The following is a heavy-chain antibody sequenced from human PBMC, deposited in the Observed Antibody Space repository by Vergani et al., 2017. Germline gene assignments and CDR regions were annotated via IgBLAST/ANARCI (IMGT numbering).Heavy chain of an antibody. CDR1: GFPFSNAW. Sequence: EVQLVESGGGLVKPGGSLRLSCAAPGFPFSNAWMSWVRQAPGKGLEWVGRIKSKTVGGTTDYAAPVKGRFTISRDDSKNTLYLQMNSLKTEDTAVYYCXTDKHYDFWSGYYRYFDYWGQGTLVTVSS. V-gene: IGHV3-15*01. CDR2: IKSKTVGGTT. D-gene: IGHD3-3*01. CDR3: XTDKHYDFWSGYYRYFDY. J-gene: IGHJ4*02.